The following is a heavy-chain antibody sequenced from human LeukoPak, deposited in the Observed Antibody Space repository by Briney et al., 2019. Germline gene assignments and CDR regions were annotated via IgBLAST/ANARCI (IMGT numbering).Heavy chain of an antibody. J-gene: IGHJ4*02. CDR1: GFSLSTTGVG. CDR2: IYWDDDI. V-gene: IGHV2-5*02. D-gene: IGHD2-15*01. CDR3: AHLHGGYCSRISCYFEY. Sequence: ESGPTLANPTQTLTLTCTFSGFSLSTTGVGVGWIRQPPGKALEWLALIYWDDDIQYSPSLKNRLTVTKDTSKNQVVLTTTNMDPVDTATYYCAHLHGGYCSRISCYFEYWGQGTLVTVSS.